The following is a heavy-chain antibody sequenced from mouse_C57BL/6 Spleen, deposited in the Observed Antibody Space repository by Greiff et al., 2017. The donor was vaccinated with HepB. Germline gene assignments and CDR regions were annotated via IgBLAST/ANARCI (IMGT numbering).Heavy chain of an antibody. CDR1: GYTFTDYE. J-gene: IGHJ1*03. CDR2: IDPETGGT. D-gene: IGHD2-3*01. CDR3: TDDGYYGWYFDV. Sequence: VQLQESGAELVRPGASVTLSCKASGYTFTDYEMHWVKQTPVHGLEWIGAIDPETGGTAYNQKFKGKAILTADKSSSTAYMELRRLTSEDSAVYYCTDDGYYGWYFDVWGTGTTVTVSS. V-gene: IGHV1-15*01.